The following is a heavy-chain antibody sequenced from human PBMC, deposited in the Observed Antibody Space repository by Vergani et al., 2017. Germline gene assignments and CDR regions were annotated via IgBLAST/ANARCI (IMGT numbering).Heavy chain of an antibody. CDR2: INHSGSN. J-gene: IGHJ6*02. V-gene: IGHV4-34*01. CDR3: AMYYHGSGRYSAQVRYYCGMDG. D-gene: IGHD3-10*01. CDR1: GGSFSGYY. Sequence: QVQLQQRGAGLLKPSETLSLTCAVYGGSFSGYYWSWIRQPPAKRLEWIWEINHSGSNNYNPSLKSRVTISVDTSKNQFSLKLSSVTATDTAVYYCAMYYHGSGRYSAQVRYYCGMDGGDQGTTVTVSS.